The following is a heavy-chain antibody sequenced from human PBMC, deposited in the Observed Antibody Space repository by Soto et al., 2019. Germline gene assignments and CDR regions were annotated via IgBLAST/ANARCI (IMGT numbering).Heavy chain of an antibody. V-gene: IGHV1-8*01. CDR1: GYTFTSYD. J-gene: IGHJ6*02. Sequence: ASVKVSSKASGYTFTSYDINWGRQATGQGLEWMGWVNPNSGNTGYAQKFQGRVTMTRNTSISTAYMELSSLRSEDTAVYYCASAMKYCGGDCYSYYYYGMDVWGQGTTVTVSS. CDR3: ASAMKYCGGDCYSYYYYGMDV. D-gene: IGHD2-21*02. CDR2: VNPNSGNT.